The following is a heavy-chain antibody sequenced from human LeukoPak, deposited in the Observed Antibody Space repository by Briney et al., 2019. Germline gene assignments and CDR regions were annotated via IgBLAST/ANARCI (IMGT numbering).Heavy chain of an antibody. D-gene: IGHD3-16*01. CDR3: ASLGGDYEGGFDY. J-gene: IGHJ4*02. V-gene: IGHV4-34*01. CDR2: INHSGST. CDR1: GGSFSGYY. Sequence: PSETLSLTCAVYGGSFSGYYWSWIRQPPGKGLEWIGEINHSGSTNYNPSLKSRVTISVDTSKNQFSLKLSSVTAADTAVYCCASLGGDYEGGFDYWGQGTLVTVSS.